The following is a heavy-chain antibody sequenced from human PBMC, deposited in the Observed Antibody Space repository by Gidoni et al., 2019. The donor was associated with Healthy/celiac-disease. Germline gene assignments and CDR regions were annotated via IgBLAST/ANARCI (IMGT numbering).Heavy chain of an antibody. CDR2: ISAYNGNT. CDR1: AYTFTSYG. J-gene: IGHJ4*02. CDR3: ARTDYYDSSGYYYNY. Sequence: QVQLVQPGAEVKKPGASVKFSCQASAYTFTSYGISWVRQAPGQGLEWMGWISAYNGNTNYAQKLQGRVTMTTDTSTSTAYMELRSMRSDDTAVYYCARTDYYDSSGYYYNYWGQGTLVTVSS. D-gene: IGHD3-22*01. V-gene: IGHV1-18*01.